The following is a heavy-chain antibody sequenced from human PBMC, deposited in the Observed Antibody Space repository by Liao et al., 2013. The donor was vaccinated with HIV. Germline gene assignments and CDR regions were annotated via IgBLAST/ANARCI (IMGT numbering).Heavy chain of an antibody. CDR2: VNHSGST. J-gene: IGHJ4*02. Sequence: QVQLQQWGAGLLKPSETLSLTCAVYGVSFSDYYWSWIRQPPREGAWSGLGKVNHSGSTNYNPSLKSRVTISVDTSKKQFSLNLSSVTAADTAVYFCARGVPANFWGRGALVTVSS. V-gene: IGHV4-34*01. D-gene: IGHD6-6*01. CDR1: GVSFSDYY. CDR3: ARGVPANF.